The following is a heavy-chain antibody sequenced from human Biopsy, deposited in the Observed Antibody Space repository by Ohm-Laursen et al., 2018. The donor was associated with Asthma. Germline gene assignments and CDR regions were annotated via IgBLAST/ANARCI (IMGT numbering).Heavy chain of an antibody. D-gene: IGHD2-21*02. V-gene: IGHV4-30-2*06. CDR1: GDSIDSGDYS. CDR2: IYRNGDT. J-gene: IGHJ4*02. Sequence: SQTLSLTWAVSGDSIDSGDYSWTWIRQSPGVGLEWIGYIYRNGDTYYNPTLKNRVTISIDRSKNQFSLRRRSVTAADTAVYYWARGWNCGGDCYSLDSWGQGTLVTVSS. CDR3: ARGWNCGGDCYSLDS.